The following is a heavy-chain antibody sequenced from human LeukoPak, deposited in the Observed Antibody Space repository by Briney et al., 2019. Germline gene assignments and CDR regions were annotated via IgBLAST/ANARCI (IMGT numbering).Heavy chain of an antibody. J-gene: IGHJ5*02. CDR3: ARPAPGAIFGVDL. V-gene: IGHV3-21*01. CDR1: GFTFSSYS. D-gene: IGHD3-3*01. CDR2: ISSSSSYI. Sequence: PGGSLRPSCAASGFTFSSYSMNWVRQAPGKGLEWVSSISSSSSYIYYADSVKGRFTVSRDNAKNSLYLQMNSLRAEDTAVYYCARPAPGAIFGVDLWGQGTLVTVSS.